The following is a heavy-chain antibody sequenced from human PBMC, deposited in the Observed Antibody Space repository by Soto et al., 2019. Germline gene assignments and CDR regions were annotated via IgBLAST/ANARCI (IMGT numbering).Heavy chain of an antibody. CDR3: ARDSFDY. CDR1: GFTFSSYA. J-gene: IGHJ4*02. Sequence: QVQLVESGGGVVQPGRSLRLSCAASGFTFSSYAMHWVRQAPGKGLEWVAVISYDGSNKYYADSVKGRFTISRDNSKNTLYMQMNSVRAEVTAVYYCARDSFDYWGQGTLVTVSS. CDR2: ISYDGSNK. V-gene: IGHV3-30-3*01.